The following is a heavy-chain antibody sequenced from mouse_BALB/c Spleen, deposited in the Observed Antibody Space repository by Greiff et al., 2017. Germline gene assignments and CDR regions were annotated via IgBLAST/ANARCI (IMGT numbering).Heavy chain of an antibody. CDR3: ASDGDLLWAY. J-gene: IGHJ3*01. D-gene: IGHD2-1*01. CDR2: IRNKANGYTT. V-gene: IGHV7-3*02. CDR1: GFTFTDYY. Sequence: EVKLMESGGGLVQPGGSLRLSCATSGFTFTDYYMSWVRQPPGKALEWLDFIRNKANGYTTEYSASVKGRFTISRDNSQSILYLQMNTLRAEDSATYYCASDGDLLWAYWGQGTLVTVSA.